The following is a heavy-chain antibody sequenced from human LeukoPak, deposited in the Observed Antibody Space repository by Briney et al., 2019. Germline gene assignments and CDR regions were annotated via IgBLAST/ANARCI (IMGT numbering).Heavy chain of an antibody. D-gene: IGHD4-17*01. Sequence: GGSLRLSCAASGFTFSSYAMHWVRQAPGKGLEWVAVISYDGSNKYYADSVKGRFTISRDNSKNTLHLQVNSLRAEDTAVYYCARATVTTATDAFDIWGQGTMVTVSS. CDR3: ARATVTTATDAFDI. CDR2: ISYDGSNK. CDR1: GFTFSSYA. V-gene: IGHV3-30-3*01. J-gene: IGHJ3*02.